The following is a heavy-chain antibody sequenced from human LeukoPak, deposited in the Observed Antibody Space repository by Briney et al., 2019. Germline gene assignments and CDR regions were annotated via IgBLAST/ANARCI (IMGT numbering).Heavy chain of an antibody. J-gene: IGHJ4*02. D-gene: IGHD2-2*01. CDR1: GFTFSSYA. Sequence: SGGSLRLSCAASGFTFSSYAMSWVRQTPGMRLEWVSGITDSGGGTYYADSVKGRFTISRDNSKNTLYLQMNSLRAEDTAVYYCAKDSRIVPAATEFDYWGQGTLVTVSS. V-gene: IGHV3-23*01. CDR2: ITDSGGGT. CDR3: AKDSRIVPAATEFDY.